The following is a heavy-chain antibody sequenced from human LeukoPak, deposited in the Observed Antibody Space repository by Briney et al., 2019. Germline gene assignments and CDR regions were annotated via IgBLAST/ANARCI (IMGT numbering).Heavy chain of an antibody. CDR3: ARRAYCGGDCYSGAYYYYGMDV. D-gene: IGHD2-21*02. V-gene: IGHV3-21*01. CDR2: ISSSSDYI. J-gene: IGHJ6*02. Sequence: GGSLRLSCAASGFTFSSYEMNWVRQAPGKGLEWVSAISSSSDYIYYADSVKGRFTISRDNAKNSLYLQMNSLRAGDTAVYYCARRAYCGGDCYSGAYYYYGMDVWGQGTTVTASS. CDR1: GFTFSSYE.